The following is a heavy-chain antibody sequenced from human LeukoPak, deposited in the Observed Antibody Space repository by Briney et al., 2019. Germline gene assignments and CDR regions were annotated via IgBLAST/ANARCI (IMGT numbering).Heavy chain of an antibody. CDR2: IYYTGST. V-gene: IGHV4-31*03. CDR3: TRGPSPFNWFDP. Sequence: SQTLSLTCTVFGGSISSGGYYWTWIRQHPGKGLEWIGYIYYTGSTYYNPSLRSRIAISVDTSKNQFSLKLSSVTAADTAVYYCTRGPSPFNWFDPWGQGTLVTVSS. J-gene: IGHJ5*02. CDR1: GGSISSGGYY.